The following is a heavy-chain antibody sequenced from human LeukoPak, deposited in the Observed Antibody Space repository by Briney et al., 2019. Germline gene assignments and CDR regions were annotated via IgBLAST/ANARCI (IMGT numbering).Heavy chain of an antibody. V-gene: IGHV4-4*07. J-gene: IGHJ5*02. CDR2: IYTSGST. CDR3: ARDEGSYSNYGGDPYNWFDP. Sequence: SETLSLTCTVSGGSISSYYWSWIRQPAGKGLEWIGRIYTSGSTNYNPSLKSRVTMSVDTSKNQFSLKLSSVTAADTAVYYCARDEGSYSNYGGDPYNWFDPWGQGTLVTVSS. D-gene: IGHD4-11*01. CDR1: GGSISSYY.